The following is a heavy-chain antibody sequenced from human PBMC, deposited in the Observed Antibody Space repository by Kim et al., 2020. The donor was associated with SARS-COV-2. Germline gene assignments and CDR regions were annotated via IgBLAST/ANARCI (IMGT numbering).Heavy chain of an antibody. CDR3: ARGVRTISNYDY. D-gene: IGHD3-9*01. Sequence: NAGYAQKFQGRVTMTMDPSITTAYMELSSLRSEDTAVYYCARGVRTISNYDYWGQGTLVTVSS. V-gene: IGHV1-8*01. J-gene: IGHJ4*02.